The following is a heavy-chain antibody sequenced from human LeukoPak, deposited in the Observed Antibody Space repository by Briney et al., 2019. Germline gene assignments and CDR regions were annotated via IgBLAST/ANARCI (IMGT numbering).Heavy chain of an antibody. J-gene: IGHJ6*02. V-gene: IGHV3-48*03. CDR2: ISSSGSTI. D-gene: IGHD6-19*01. Sequence: GGSLRLSCAASGFTFSSYEMNWVRQAPGKGLEWASYISSSGSTIYYADSVKGRFTISRDNAKNSLYLQMNSLRAEDTAVYYCARDSRIAVAGPSYYYYYYGMDVWGQGATVTVSS. CDR1: GFTFSSYE. CDR3: ARDSRIAVAGPSYYYYYYGMDV.